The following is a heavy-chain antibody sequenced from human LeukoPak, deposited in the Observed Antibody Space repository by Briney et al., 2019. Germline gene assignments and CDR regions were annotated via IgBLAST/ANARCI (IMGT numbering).Heavy chain of an antibody. Sequence: SETLSLTCTVSGGSISSYYWTWIRQPAGKGLEWIGRIYSSGSTNYNPSVKSRVTMSVDTSKNQFSLKLSSVTAADTAVYYCARSRRDGYNEPYYYYYYMDVWGKGTTVTVSS. CDR1: GGSISSYY. D-gene: IGHD5-24*01. V-gene: IGHV4-4*07. CDR3: ARSRRDGYNEPYYYYYYMDV. J-gene: IGHJ6*03. CDR2: IYSSGST.